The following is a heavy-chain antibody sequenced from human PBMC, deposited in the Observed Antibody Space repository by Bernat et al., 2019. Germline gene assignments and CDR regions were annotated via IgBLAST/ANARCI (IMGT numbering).Heavy chain of an antibody. J-gene: IGHJ4*02. D-gene: IGHD2-15*01. CDR1: GFTFSTYA. CDR3: AKDELPLSYPATYYFDY. Sequence: EVQLLESGGGLVQPGGSLRLSCAASGFTFSTYAMSWVRQAPGKGLEWVSAISGSGGTTYYADSVKGRFTISRDNSKNTLYLQMNSLRAEDTAVYYCAKDELPLSYPATYYFDYWGQGTLVTVSS. V-gene: IGHV3-23*01. CDR2: ISGSGGTT.